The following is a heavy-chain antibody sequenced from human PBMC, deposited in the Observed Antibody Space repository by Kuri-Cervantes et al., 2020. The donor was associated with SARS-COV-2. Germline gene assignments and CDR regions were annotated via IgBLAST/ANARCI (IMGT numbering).Heavy chain of an antibody. CDR1: GFTFSKYA. CDR2: ISFDGIDK. V-gene: IGHV3-30*18. Sequence: GGSLRLSCAASGFTFSKYAVHWLRQAPGKGLEWVAIISFDGIDKYYGDSVKGRFTISRDSSKNTLYLQMNSLRAEDTAVYYCAKEISTTGHRYFYGMDVWGQGTTVTVSS. D-gene: IGHD2/OR15-2a*01. CDR3: AKEISTTGHRYFYGMDV. J-gene: IGHJ6*02.